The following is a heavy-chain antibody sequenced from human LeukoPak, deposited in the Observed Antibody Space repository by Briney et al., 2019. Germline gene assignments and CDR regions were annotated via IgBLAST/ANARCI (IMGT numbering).Heavy chain of an antibody. J-gene: IGHJ4*02. Sequence: KPSETLSLTCAVYGGSFSGYYWSWIRQPPGKGLEWIGEINHSGSTNYNPSLKSRVTISVDTSKNQFSLKLSSVTAADTAVYYCARQGLSGSYYFDYWAREPWSPSPQ. CDR2: INHSGST. D-gene: IGHD1-26*01. CDR3: ARQGLSGSYYFDY. CDR1: GGSFSGYY. V-gene: IGHV4-34*01.